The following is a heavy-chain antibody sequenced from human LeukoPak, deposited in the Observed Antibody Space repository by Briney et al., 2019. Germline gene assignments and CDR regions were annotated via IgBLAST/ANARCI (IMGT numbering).Heavy chain of an antibody. CDR3: AKDLAGREEAAYDY. CDR1: GFTFSSYA. V-gene: IGHV3-23*01. D-gene: IGHD6-25*01. J-gene: IGHJ4*02. Sequence: PGGSLRLSCAASGFTFSSYAMSWVRQAPGKGLEWVSAISGSGGSTYYADSVKGRFTISRDNSKNTLYLQMNSLRAEDTAVYYCAKDLAGREEAAYDYWGQGTLVTVSS. CDR2: ISGSGGST.